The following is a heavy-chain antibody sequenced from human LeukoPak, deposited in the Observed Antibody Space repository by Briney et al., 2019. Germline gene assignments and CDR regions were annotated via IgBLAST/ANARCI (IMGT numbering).Heavy chain of an antibody. V-gene: IGHV1-18*01. J-gene: IGHJ4*02. CDR3: ARDQGIYDHRIIDS. D-gene: IGHD5-12*01. Sequence: ASVKVSCKASGYTFSSYGISWVRQAPGQGLEWMGWISAYNGNTNFAQEFQGRVTMTTDTSTSTASMELRSLRSDDTAVYYCARDQGIYDHRIIDSWGQGTLVTVSS. CDR1: GYTFSSYG. CDR2: ISAYNGNT.